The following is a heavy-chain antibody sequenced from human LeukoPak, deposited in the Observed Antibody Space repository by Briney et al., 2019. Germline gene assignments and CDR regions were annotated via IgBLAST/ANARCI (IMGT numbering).Heavy chain of an antibody. D-gene: IGHD1-26*01. CDR3: AFSSYYLQGNYYYMDV. CDR1: GGTFSSYA. V-gene: IGHV1-69*13. CDR2: IIPIFGTA. J-gene: IGHJ6*03. Sequence: SVKVSCKASGGTFSSYAISWVRQAPGQGLEWMGGIIPIFGTANYAQKFQGRVTITADESTSTAYMELSSLRSEDTAVYYCAFSSYYLQGNYYYMDVWGKGTTVTVSS.